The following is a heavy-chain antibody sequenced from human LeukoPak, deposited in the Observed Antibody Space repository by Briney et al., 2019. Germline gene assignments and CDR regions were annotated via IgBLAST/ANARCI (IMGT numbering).Heavy chain of an antibody. J-gene: IGHJ4*02. CDR1: GFTFISYW. Sequence: LPWGSLRLSCAASGFTFISYWMSWVRQAPGKGLEWVSLIYSGGSTYYADSVKGRFTISRDNSKNTLYLQMNSLRAEDTAVYYCARGPSGYHITGGQGTLVTVSS. D-gene: IGHD5-12*01. V-gene: IGHV3-66*01. CDR2: IYSGGST. CDR3: ARGPSGYHIT.